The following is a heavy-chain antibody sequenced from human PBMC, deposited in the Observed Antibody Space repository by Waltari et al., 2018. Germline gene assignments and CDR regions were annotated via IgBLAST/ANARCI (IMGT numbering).Heavy chain of an antibody. CDR2: VCAEDGET. CDR1: GSTFTDYY. Sequence: EVQLVQSGAEVKKPGATVKISCKASGSTFTDYYMHWVQQAPGKVLEWMGRVCAEDGETIDAEKSQGRGTITADTSTDTAYMELSSLRSEDTAVYYCATTGSRELLYWGQGTLVTVSS. CDR3: ATTGSRELLY. J-gene: IGHJ4*02. D-gene: IGHD1-26*01. V-gene: IGHV1-69-2*01.